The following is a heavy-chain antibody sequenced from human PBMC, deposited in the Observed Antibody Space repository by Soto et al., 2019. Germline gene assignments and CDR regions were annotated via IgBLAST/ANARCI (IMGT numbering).Heavy chain of an antibody. J-gene: IGHJ6*03. D-gene: IGHD3-3*01. CDR1: GGSISSYY. Sequence: QVQLQESGPGLVKPSETLSLTCTVSGGSISSYYWSWIRQPPGKGLEWIGYIYYSGSTNDNPSLTSRVTISVDTSKNQFSLKLSSVTAADAAVYYCARVADFWSGRLGESYYYYYMDVWGKGTTVTVSS. CDR3: ARVADFWSGRLGESYYYYYMDV. V-gene: IGHV4-59*01. CDR2: IYYSGST.